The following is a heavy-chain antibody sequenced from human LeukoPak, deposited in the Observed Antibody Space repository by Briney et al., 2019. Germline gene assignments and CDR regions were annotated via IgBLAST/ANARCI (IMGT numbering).Heavy chain of an antibody. CDR2: TYYRSKWYN. CDR3: AGAYGTYLHFDY. CDR1: GDSVSSNSAA. J-gene: IGHJ4*02. D-gene: IGHD4-17*01. Sequence: SQTLSLTCAISGDSVSSNSAAWNWIRQSPSRGLEWLGRTYYRSKWYNGYAVSVKSRLSITPDTSKNHFSLQLNFVTPEDTATYYCAGAYGTYLHFDYWGQGSLVTVSS. V-gene: IGHV6-1*01.